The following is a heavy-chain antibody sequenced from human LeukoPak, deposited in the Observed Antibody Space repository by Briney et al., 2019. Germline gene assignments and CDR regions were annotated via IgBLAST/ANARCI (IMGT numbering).Heavy chain of an antibody. D-gene: IGHD5-12*01. CDR3: AKSVASDAY. CDR1: GFTFDDYA. Sequence: PGGSLRLSCAASGFTFDDYAMHWVRQAPGKGLEWVAVISYDGSNKYYADFVKGRFTISRDNSKNTLSLQMNGLIPEDTAVYYCAKSVASDAYWGQGTLVTVSS. V-gene: IGHV3-30*18. J-gene: IGHJ4*02. CDR2: ISYDGSNK.